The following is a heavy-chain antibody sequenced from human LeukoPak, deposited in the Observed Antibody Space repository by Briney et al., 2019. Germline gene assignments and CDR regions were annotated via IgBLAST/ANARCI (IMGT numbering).Heavy chain of an antibody. CDR1: GYTFTSYG. CDR2: ISAYNGNT. J-gene: IGHJ3*02. Sequence: ASVKVSCKASGYTFTSYGISWVRQAPGQGLEWMGWISAYNGNTNYAQKLQVRVTMTTDTSTSTAYMELRSLRSDATAVYCCARDRVDWGAHDAFDIWGQGTMVTVSS. V-gene: IGHV1-18*01. D-gene: IGHD3-16*01. CDR3: ARDRVDWGAHDAFDI.